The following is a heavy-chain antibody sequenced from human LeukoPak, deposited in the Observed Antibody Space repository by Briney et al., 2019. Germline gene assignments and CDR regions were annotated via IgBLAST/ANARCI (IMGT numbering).Heavy chain of an antibody. Sequence: GRSLRLSCAASGFTFSSYGMHWVRQAPGKGLEWLAVISYDGSNKYYADSVKGRFTISRDNSKNTLYLQMNSLRAEDTAVYYRAKSGTEGWFDPWGQGTLVTVSS. CDR1: GFTFSSYG. J-gene: IGHJ5*02. D-gene: IGHD6-25*01. CDR2: ISYDGSNK. CDR3: AKSGTEGWFDP. V-gene: IGHV3-30*18.